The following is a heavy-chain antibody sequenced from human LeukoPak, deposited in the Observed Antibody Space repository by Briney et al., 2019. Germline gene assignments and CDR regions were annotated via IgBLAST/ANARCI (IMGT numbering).Heavy chain of an antibody. Sequence: SETLSLTCTGSGGSISSYYWSWIRQPPGKGLEWIGYIYYGGSTNYNPSLKSRVTISVDTSKNQFSLKLSSVTAADTAVYYCARLSQQLDYWGQGTLVTVSS. J-gene: IGHJ4*02. CDR3: ARLSQQLDY. CDR1: GGSISSYY. V-gene: IGHV4-59*08. CDR2: IYYGGST. D-gene: IGHD6-13*01.